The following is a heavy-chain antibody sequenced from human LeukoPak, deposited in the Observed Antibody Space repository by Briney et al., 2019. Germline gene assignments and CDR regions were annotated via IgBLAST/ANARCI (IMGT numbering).Heavy chain of an antibody. Sequence: GGSLRLSCAASGFTFSSYGMHWVRQAPGKGLEWVAFIRSDGSYKYYADSVKGRFTISRDNAKNSLYLQMNSLRAEDTAVYYCARRTALEQYFDYWGQGTLVTVSS. CDR2: IRSDGSYK. J-gene: IGHJ4*02. CDR3: ARRTALEQYFDY. V-gene: IGHV3-30*02. CDR1: GFTFSSYG. D-gene: IGHD1/OR15-1a*01.